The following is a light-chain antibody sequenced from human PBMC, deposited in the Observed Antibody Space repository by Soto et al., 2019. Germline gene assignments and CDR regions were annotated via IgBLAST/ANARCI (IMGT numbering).Light chain of an antibody. Sequence: QAVVTQPPSVSGAPGQTVAISCTGTSSNTGARYDVHWYQQLPGTAPKLLIYGNTNRPSGVPDRFSGSKSGTSASLAITGLQAEDEADYYCQSYDSSLSAHVVFGGGTKLTVL. CDR2: GNT. CDR1: SSNTGARYD. V-gene: IGLV1-40*01. CDR3: QSYDSSLSAHVV. J-gene: IGLJ2*01.